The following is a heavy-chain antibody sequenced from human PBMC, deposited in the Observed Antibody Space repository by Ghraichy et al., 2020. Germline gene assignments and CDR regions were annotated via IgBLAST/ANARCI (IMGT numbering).Heavy chain of an antibody. V-gene: IGHV1-69*13. Sequence: SVKVSCKASGGTFSSYAISWVRQAPGQGLEWMGGIIPIFGTANYAQKFQGRVTITADESTSTAYMELSSLRSEDTAVYYCARDRDSLSDYGGNSAFDYWGQGTLVTVSS. J-gene: IGHJ4*02. CDR2: IIPIFGTA. CDR1: GGTFSSYA. D-gene: IGHD4-23*01. CDR3: ARDRDSLSDYGGNSAFDY.